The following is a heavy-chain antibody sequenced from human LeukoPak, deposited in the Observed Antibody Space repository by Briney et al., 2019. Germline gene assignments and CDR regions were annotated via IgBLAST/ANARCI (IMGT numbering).Heavy chain of an antibody. CDR1: GFTFSCFA. J-gene: IGHJ4*02. CDR3: ARGIVVVPAAMDY. V-gene: IGHV3-30*04. CDR2: ISYDGSNK. D-gene: IGHD2-2*01. Sequence: PGGALGLSLAASGFTFSCFAMPLVRQAPGKGLEGVAVISYDGSNKYYADSVKGRFTISRDNSKNTLYLQMNSLRAEDTAVYYCARGIVVVPAAMDYWGQGTLVTVSS.